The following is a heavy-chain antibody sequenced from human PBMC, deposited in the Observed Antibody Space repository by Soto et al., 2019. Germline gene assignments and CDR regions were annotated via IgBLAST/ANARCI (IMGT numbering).Heavy chain of an antibody. V-gene: IGHV3-21*01. CDR3: AIDRTGDRTSYYYGMDV. CDR2: ISSSSSYI. J-gene: IGHJ6*02. D-gene: IGHD7-27*01. CDR1: GFTFSSYS. Sequence: GGSLRLSCAASGFTFSSYSMNWVRQAPGKGLEWVSSISSSSSYIYYADSVKGRFTISRDNAKKSLYLQMNSLRAEDTAVYYCAIDRTGDRTSYYYGMDVWGQGTTVTVSS.